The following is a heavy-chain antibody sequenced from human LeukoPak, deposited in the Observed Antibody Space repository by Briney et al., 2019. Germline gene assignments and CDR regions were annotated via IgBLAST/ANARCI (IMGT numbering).Heavy chain of an antibody. CDR2: TYYRSKWLN. CDR3: ARAGGEGFDH. Sequence: SQTLSLTCAISGDSVSSNSAGWNWIRQSPSRGLEWLGRTYYRSKWLNDYAVSMKSRITVSPDTSRNQFSLQLNSLTPEDTAVYYCARAGGEGFDHWGQGTLVTVSS. V-gene: IGHV6-1*01. D-gene: IGHD3-16*01. J-gene: IGHJ4*02. CDR1: GDSVSSNSAG.